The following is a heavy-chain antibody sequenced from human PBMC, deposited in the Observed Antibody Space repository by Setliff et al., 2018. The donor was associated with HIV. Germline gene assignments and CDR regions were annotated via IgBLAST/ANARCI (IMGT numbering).Heavy chain of an antibody. D-gene: IGHD3-22*01. CDR1: GGSISSYS. J-gene: IGHJ3*02. CDR3: ARMDNYDSSGLGAFDI. CDR2: IYYSGST. Sequence: PSETLSLTCTVSGGSISSYSWSRIRQPPGKGLEWIGYIYYSGSTNYNPSLKSRVTKAVDTSKNQFSLKLSSVTAADTAVYYCARMDNYDSSGLGAFDIWGQGTMVTVSS. V-gene: IGHV4-59*01.